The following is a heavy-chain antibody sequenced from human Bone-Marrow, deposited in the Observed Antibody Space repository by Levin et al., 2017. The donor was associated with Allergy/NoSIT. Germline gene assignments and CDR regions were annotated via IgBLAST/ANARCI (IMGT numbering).Heavy chain of an antibody. CDR3: ARDQGDTRVATWLQLWAFDV. D-gene: IGHD5-24*01. Sequence: GGSLRLSCVASGFTFSSYAVHWVRQAPGKGLEWVAVISYDGSNKDYADSVRGRFTVSRDNSKNTLYLQMNTLKTEDMAVYYCARDQGDTRVATWLQLWAFDVWGQGTMVTVSS. V-gene: IGHV3-30*04. CDR2: ISYDGSNK. CDR1: GFTFSSYA. J-gene: IGHJ3*01.